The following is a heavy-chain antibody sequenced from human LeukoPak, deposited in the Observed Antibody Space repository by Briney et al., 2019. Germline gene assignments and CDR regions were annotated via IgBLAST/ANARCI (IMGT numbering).Heavy chain of an antibody. J-gene: IGHJ4*02. CDR2: IYYSGST. D-gene: IGHD1-26*01. CDR1: GGSISSGDYY. CDR3: ARGGVGATYVGFDY. Sequence: ASQTLSLTCTVSGGSISSGDYYWSWIRQPPGKGLEWIGYIYYSGSTYYNPSLKSRVTISVDTSKNQFSLKLSSVTAADTAVYYCARGGVGATYVGFDYWGQGTLVTVSS. V-gene: IGHV4-30-4*01.